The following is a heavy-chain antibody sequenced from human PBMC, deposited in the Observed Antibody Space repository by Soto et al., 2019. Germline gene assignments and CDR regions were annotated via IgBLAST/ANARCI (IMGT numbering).Heavy chain of an antibody. CDR1: GFTFSSYA. CDR2: ISSNGGST. CDR3: VNSRYSSGWSGLFDY. D-gene: IGHD6-19*01. Sequence: GGPLRLACSASGFTFSSYAMHWVRQAPGKGLEYVSAISSNGGSTYYADSVKGRFTISRDNSKNTLYLQMSSLRAEDTAVYYCVNSRYSSGWSGLFDYWGQGTLVTVSS. V-gene: IGHV3-64D*06. J-gene: IGHJ4*02.